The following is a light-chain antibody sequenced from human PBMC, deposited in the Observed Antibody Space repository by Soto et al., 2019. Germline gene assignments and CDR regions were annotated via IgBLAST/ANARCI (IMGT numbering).Light chain of an antibody. Sequence: GDRVTITCRASQSISSWLAWYQQKKGEAPKLLIYDASSLQSGVPSRFSGSGSGTEFTLTIGSLQPDDFATYYCQQYNIYSITFGQGTRLEIK. V-gene: IGKV1-5*01. CDR2: DAS. CDR3: QQYNIYSIT. CDR1: QSISSW. J-gene: IGKJ5*01.